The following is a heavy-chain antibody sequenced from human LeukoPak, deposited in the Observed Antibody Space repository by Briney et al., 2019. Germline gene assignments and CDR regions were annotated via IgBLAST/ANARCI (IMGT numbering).Heavy chain of an antibody. CDR3: ARDGSDSTGYYYAL. D-gene: IGHD3-22*01. V-gene: IGHV3-7*01. CDR1: GFTFSSYW. J-gene: IGHJ4*02. Sequence: GGSLRLSCAASGFTFSSYWMSWVRQAPGKGLEWVANIKQDGSEKYYVDSVKGRFTISRDNAKNSVYLHMNSLRAEDTAVYYCARDGSDSTGYYYALWGQGTLVTVSS. CDR2: IKQDGSEK.